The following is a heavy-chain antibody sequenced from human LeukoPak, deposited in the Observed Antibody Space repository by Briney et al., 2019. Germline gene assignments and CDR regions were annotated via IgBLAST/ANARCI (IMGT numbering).Heavy chain of an antibody. CDR3: ARVGPYSSGWYSQNYFDY. V-gene: IGHV3-11*01. J-gene: IGHJ4*02. Sequence: PGGSLRLSCAASGLTFSDYYMTWIRHAPENVLEWVSYISSSGSTIYYAGSIKGRYTISRNNAKNSVFLQMNSLRAENTAVYYCARVGPYSSGWYSQNYFDYWGQGTLVTVSS. D-gene: IGHD6-19*01. CDR1: GLTFSDYY. CDR2: ISSSGSTI.